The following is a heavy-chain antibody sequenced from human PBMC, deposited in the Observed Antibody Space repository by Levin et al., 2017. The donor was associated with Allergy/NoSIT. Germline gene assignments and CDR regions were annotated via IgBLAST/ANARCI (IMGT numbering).Heavy chain of an antibody. V-gene: IGHV1-2*02. CDR2: IDPNGAGR. J-gene: IGHJ4*02. CDR1: GYSFTAYY. CDR3: AGDNYGKYDY. Sequence: RASVKVSCKVSGYSFTAYYLHWVRQAPGQGLEFMGWIDPNGAGRNFAQKFQGRFTMTRDSSITTVYMELSSLTSDDTAIYYCAGDNYGKYDYWGQGTLVTVSS. D-gene: IGHD3-10*01.